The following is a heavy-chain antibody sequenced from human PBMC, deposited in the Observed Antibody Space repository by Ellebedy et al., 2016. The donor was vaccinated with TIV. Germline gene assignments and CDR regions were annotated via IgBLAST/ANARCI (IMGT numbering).Heavy chain of an antibody. D-gene: IGHD4/OR15-4a*01. CDR1: GFTFSSYW. CDR3: ARDDYGPRAFDI. J-gene: IGHJ3*02. Sequence: GESLKISCAASGFTFSSYWMHWVRQAPGKGLVWVSHIYSDGTNTHYADSVKGRFTISIDNAKNTLYLQMNSLRAEDTAVDYCARDDYGPRAFDIWGRGTMVTVSS. CDR2: IYSDGTNT. V-gene: IGHV3-74*01.